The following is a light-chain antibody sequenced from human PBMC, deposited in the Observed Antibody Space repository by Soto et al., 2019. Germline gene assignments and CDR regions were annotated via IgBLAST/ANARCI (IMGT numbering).Light chain of an antibody. V-gene: IGKV1-39*01. CDR1: QGIRDN. CDR3: QHSYSTPALS. J-gene: IGKJ4*01. CDR2: GAS. Sequence: DIQMTQSPSSLSASVGDRVTITCRASQGIRDNLGWYQQKPGKAPKLLIYGASSLQSGVPSRFSGSGSGTDFTLTISSLQPEDFATYYCQHSYSTPALSFGGGTKVDIK.